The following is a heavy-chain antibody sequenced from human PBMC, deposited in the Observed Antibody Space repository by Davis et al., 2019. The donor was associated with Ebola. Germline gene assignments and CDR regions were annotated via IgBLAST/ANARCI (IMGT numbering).Heavy chain of an antibody. Sequence: GESLKISCAASGFTFSSYTMYWVRQAPGKGLDWVASIRHDGSNKYYVDSVKGRFTISRDNSKNTLYLQMNSLRVEDTAVYYCATETGSGTSSAFDIWGQGTMVIVSS. CDR1: GFTFSSYT. CDR3: ATETGSGTSSAFDI. J-gene: IGHJ3*02. D-gene: IGHD1-26*01. V-gene: IGHV3-30*02. CDR2: IRHDGSNK.